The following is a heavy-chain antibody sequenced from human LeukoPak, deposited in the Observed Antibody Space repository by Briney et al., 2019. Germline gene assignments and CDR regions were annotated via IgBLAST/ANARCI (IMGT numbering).Heavy chain of an antibody. CDR2: IAVDRTT. V-gene: IGHV3-48*03. CDR3: ATSLSGWGTYHDLDV. D-gene: IGHD6-19*01. CDR1: GFTVSSFE. J-gene: IGHJ6*03. Sequence: GGSLRLACAGSGFTVSSFEINWVRQAPGKGLEWVSFIAVDRTTFYADSVKGRFTLSRDNAKNSLYLQMDSLRAEDTAVYYCATSLSGWGTYHDLDVWGKGTTVTISS.